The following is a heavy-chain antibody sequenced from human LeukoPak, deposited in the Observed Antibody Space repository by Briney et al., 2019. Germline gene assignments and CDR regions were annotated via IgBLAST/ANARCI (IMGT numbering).Heavy chain of an antibody. CDR3: AKTYSSSWSYYYYYGMDV. J-gene: IGHJ6*02. CDR1: GFTFSSYA. CDR2: ISGSGGST. Sequence: PGGSLRLSCAASGFTFSSYAMSWVRQAPGKGLEWVSAISGSGGSTYYADSVKGRFTISRDNSKNTLYLQMNSLRAEDTAVYYCAKTYSSSWSYYYYYGMDVWGQGTTVTVSS. D-gene: IGHD6-13*01. V-gene: IGHV3-23*01.